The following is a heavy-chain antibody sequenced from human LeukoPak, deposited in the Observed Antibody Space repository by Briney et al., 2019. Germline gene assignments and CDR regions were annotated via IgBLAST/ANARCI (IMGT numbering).Heavy chain of an antibody. CDR1: GGSIGRGSFY. V-gene: IGHV4-61*02. D-gene: IGHD1-7*01. Sequence: SETLSLTCTVSGGSIGRGSFYWHWIRQPAGKRLEWIGRIYTSGDTHYNPSLKSRVTMSVDTSKNQFSLKLSSVTAADTAVYYCARDSFATGNFYFDYWGQGTLVTVSS. J-gene: IGHJ4*02. CDR2: IYTSGDT. CDR3: ARDSFATGNFYFDY.